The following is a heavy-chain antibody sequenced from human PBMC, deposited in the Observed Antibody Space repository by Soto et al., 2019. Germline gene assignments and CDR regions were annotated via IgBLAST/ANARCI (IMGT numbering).Heavy chain of an antibody. D-gene: IGHD1-1*01. V-gene: IGHV3-53*01. J-gene: IGHJ4*02. CDR1: GFTVSSNY. CDR2: IYSGGNT. Sequence: GGSLRLSCTASGFTVSSNYMTWVRQAPGKGLEWVSVIYSGGNTYYADSVKGRFTSSGDKSKNTLYLQMNSLRAEDTAVYYCAGATGRYWGQGTLVTVSS. CDR3: AGATGRY.